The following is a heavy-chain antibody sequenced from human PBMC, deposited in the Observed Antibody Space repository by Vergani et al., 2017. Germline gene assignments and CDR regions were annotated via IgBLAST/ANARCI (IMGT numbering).Heavy chain of an antibody. Sequence: EVQLLETGGGLIQPGGSLRLSCAASGFTVRVNYMNWVRQAPGKGLEWVSLIYSNGTTAYADSVKGRFTISRDNSKNTLFLQMNSLRAEDTAVYYCARDFSDHDYYFYMDVWGKGTTVTVSS. V-gene: IGHV3-53*02. D-gene: IGHD1-14*01. CDR3: ARDFSDHDYYFYMDV. J-gene: IGHJ6*03. CDR2: IYSNGTT. CDR1: GFTVRVNY.